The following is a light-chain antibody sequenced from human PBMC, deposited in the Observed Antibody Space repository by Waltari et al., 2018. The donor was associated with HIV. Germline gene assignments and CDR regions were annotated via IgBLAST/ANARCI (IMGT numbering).Light chain of an antibody. CDR1: KLGDKY. CDR3: QAWDIITAGVV. J-gene: IGLJ2*01. CDR2: QDT. V-gene: IGLV3-1*01. Sequence: SYELTQPPSVSVSPGQTASITCSGDKLGDKYASWHQQKPGQSPVLVIYQDTNRASGIPERFSGSNSGNTATLTISGTQATDDADYYCQAWDIITAGVVFGGGTKLTVL.